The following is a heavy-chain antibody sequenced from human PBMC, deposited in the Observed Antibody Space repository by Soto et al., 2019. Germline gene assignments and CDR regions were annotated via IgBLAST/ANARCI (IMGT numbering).Heavy chain of an antibody. CDR3: AKGGDYSSSWYGYYYYYYMDV. V-gene: IGHV3-30*18. CDR2: ISYDGSNK. J-gene: IGHJ6*03. Sequence: PGGSLRLSCAASGFTFSSYGMHWVRQAPGKGLEWVAVISYDGSNKYYADSVKGRFTISRDNSKNTLYLQMNSLRAEDTAVYYCAKGGDYSSSWYGYYYYYYMDVWVKGTTVTVSS. CDR1: GFTFSSYG. D-gene: IGHD6-13*01.